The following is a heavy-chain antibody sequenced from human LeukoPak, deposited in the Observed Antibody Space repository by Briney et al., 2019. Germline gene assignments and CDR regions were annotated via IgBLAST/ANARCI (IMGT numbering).Heavy chain of an antibody. V-gene: IGHV3-64*01. Sequence: GGSLRLSCAASGFTFSSYAMHWVRQAPGKGLEYVSVISSNGGTTFYANSVKGRFTISRDNSKNTLYLQMGSLRAEDMAVYYCARAGMTTVNYFDYWGQGTLVPVSS. CDR2: ISSNGGTT. CDR1: GFTFSSYA. D-gene: IGHD4-17*01. CDR3: ARAGMTTVNYFDY. J-gene: IGHJ4*02.